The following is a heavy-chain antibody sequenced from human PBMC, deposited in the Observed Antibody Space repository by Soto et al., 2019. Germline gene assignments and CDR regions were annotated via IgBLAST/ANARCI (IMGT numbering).Heavy chain of an antibody. J-gene: IGHJ5*02. CDR1: GGTFSSYT. D-gene: IGHD2-15*01. V-gene: IGHV1-69*02. CDR3: ARGYDADCSGGSCYNNWFDP. Sequence: QVQLVQSGAEVKKPGSSVKVSCKASGGTFSSYTISWVRQAPGQGLEWMGRIIPILGIANYAQKFQGRVTIPADKSTSTAYMELSSLRSEDTAVYYCARGYDADCSGGSCYNNWFDPWGQGTLVTVSS. CDR2: IIPILGIA.